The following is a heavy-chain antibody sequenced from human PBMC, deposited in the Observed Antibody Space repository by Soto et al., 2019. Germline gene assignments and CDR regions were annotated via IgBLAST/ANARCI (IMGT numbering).Heavy chain of an antibody. CDR3: ARVDTAMVTASY. CDR1: GGTFSNYA. J-gene: IGHJ4*02. D-gene: IGHD5-18*01. Sequence: SVKVSCKASGGTFSNYAITWVRQAPGQGLEWLGRIIPIFGSANFAQKFQGRVTLTADESTTTAYMELSNLRSDDTAVYYCARVDTAMVTASYWGQGTLVTVLL. V-gene: IGHV1-69*13. CDR2: IIPIFGSA.